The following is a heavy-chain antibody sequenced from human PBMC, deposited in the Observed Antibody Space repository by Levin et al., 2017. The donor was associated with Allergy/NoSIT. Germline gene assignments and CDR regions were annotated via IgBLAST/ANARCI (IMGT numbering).Heavy chain of an antibody. CDR1: GVSVSSDDYY. CDR3: ARGRTSVFLNS. V-gene: IGHV4-31*03. D-gene: IGHD1-7*01. Sequence: PVSGVSVSSDDYYWSWIRQHPGKGLEWIGYIRYNDSTHYNPSLNSRVTISRDTSENHFSVRLSSVTAADTAVYYCARGRTSVFLNSWGQGILVTVSS. J-gene: IGHJ4*02. CDR2: IRYNDST.